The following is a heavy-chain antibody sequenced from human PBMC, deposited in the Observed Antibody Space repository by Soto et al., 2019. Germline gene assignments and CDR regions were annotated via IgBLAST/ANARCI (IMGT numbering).Heavy chain of an antibody. Sequence: SETLSLTCTVSGGSVSSGSYYWSWIRQPPGKGLEWIGYIYYSGSTNYNPSLKSRVTISVDTSKNQFSLKLSSVTAADTAVYYCARDTASGLVRGGNAFDIWGQGTMVTVSS. V-gene: IGHV4-61*01. J-gene: IGHJ3*02. D-gene: IGHD6-6*01. CDR2: IYYSGST. CDR3: ARDTASGLVRGGNAFDI. CDR1: GGSVSSGSYY.